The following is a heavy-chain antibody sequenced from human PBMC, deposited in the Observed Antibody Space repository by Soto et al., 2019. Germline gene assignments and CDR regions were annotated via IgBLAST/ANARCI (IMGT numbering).Heavy chain of an antibody. CDR1: GYTFTSYG. CDR3: AGDDQDILTGNDAFDI. J-gene: IGHJ3*02. D-gene: IGHD3-9*01. CDR2: ISAYNGNT. V-gene: IGHV1-18*01. Sequence: QVQLVQSGAEVKKPGASVKVSCKASGYTFTSYGISWVRQAPGQGLDWMGWISAYNGNTNYAQKLQGSVTMPTDPSTRTAYLELRGVRADYTAVYYCAGDDQDILTGNDAFDIWGQGTIVTVSS.